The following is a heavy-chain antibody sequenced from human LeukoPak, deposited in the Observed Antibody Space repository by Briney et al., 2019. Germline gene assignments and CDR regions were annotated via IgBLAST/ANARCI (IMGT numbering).Heavy chain of an antibody. V-gene: IGHV3-30-3*01. Sequence: PGGSLRLSCAASGFTFSSYAMHLVRQAAGKGLEWVAVISYDGSNKYYADSVKGRFTISRDNSKNTLYLQMNSLRAEDTAVYYCARDGLAAMGINWGQGTLVTVSS. J-gene: IGHJ4*02. D-gene: IGHD5-18*01. CDR1: GFTFSSYA. CDR2: ISYDGSNK. CDR3: ARDGLAAMGIN.